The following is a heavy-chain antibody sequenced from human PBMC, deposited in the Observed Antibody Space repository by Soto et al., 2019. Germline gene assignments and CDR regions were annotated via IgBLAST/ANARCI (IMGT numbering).Heavy chain of an antibody. Sequence: ASVKVSCKASGYTFTSYGITWVRQAPGQGLEWMGWISAYNGNTNYAQKLQGRVTMTTDTSTSTAYMELRSLRSDDTAVYYCAMVYYYGSGPCYWCQGTLVTVSS. V-gene: IGHV1-18*01. J-gene: IGHJ4*02. CDR2: ISAYNGNT. D-gene: IGHD3-10*01. CDR3: AMVYYYGSGPCY. CDR1: GYTFTSYG.